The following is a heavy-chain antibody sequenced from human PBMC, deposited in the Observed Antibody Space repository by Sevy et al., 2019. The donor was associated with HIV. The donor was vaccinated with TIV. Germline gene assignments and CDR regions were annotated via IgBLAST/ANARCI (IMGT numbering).Heavy chain of an antibody. V-gene: IGHV3-23*01. J-gene: IGHJ4*02. Sequence: GGSLRLSCVASEFTFSSYAMSWVRQAPGKGLEWVSAISGSGGSTYYADSVKGRFTISRDNSKNTLYPQMNSLRAEDTAVYYCAKVPGITAAGVFDYWGQGTLVTVSS. CDR1: EFTFSSYA. CDR2: ISGSGGST. D-gene: IGHD6-13*01. CDR3: AKVPGITAAGVFDY.